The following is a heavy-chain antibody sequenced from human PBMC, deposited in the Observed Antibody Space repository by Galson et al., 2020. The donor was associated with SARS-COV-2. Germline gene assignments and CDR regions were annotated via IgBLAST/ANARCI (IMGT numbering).Heavy chain of an antibody. Sequence: SETLSLTCTVSGYSVSTTNYWGWVRQPPGRGLEWIGSVYHSGTTYYNPSLKSRVTISVDTSKNQFSLRLDSVTAADTALYYCARQGVNMIFLVTVPGCYFWLWGRGTLVTVSS. J-gene: IGHJ2*01. CDR2: VYHSGTT. V-gene: IGHV4-38-2*02. CDR3: ARQGVNMIFLVTVPGCYFWL. D-gene: IGHD3-9*01. CDR1: GYSVSTTNY.